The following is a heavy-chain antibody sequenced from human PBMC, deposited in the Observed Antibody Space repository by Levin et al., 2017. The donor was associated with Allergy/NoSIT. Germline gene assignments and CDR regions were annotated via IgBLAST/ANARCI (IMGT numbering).Heavy chain of an antibody. V-gene: IGHV1-3*01. Sequence: GESLKISCTASGYTFITHSVHWVRQAPGQRLEWMGWINGDNGDTKHAQKFQGRVTITRDKSAGAAYMELSSLRSEDTAVYYCARRAEGYGTSISCPTPFDHWGQGTLVTVSS. CDR3: ARRAEGYGTSISCPTPFDH. CDR2: INGDNGDT. CDR1: GYTFITHS. D-gene: IGHD2-8*01. J-gene: IGHJ4*02.